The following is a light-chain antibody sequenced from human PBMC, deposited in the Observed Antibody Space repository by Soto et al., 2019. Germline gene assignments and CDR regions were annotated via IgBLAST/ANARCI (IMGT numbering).Light chain of an antibody. Sequence: NVLTQSPATLSLSPGETATLSCRASQTVSRSLAWYQQRPGQAPRLLIYDASTRATGIPARFSGSGSETEFTLTISSLQSEDFAVYYCQQYNNWPPYTFGQGTKVDIK. V-gene: IGKV3-15*01. CDR2: DAS. CDR1: QTVSRS. CDR3: QQYNNWPPYT. J-gene: IGKJ2*01.